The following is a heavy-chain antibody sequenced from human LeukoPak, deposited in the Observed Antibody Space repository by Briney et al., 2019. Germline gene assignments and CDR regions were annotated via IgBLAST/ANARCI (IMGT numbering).Heavy chain of an antibody. V-gene: IGHV1-69*13. D-gene: IGHD2-15*01. Sequence: SVKVSCKASGYTFTSYDISWVRQAPGQGLEWMGGIIPIFGTANYAQKFQGRVTITADESTSTAYMELSSLRSEDTAVYYCARAVVAATLYNWFDPWGQGTLVTVSS. J-gene: IGHJ5*02. CDR2: IIPIFGTA. CDR1: GYTFTSYD. CDR3: ARAVVAATLYNWFDP.